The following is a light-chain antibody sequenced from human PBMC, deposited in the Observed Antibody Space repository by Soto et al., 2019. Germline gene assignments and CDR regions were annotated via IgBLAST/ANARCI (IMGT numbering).Light chain of an antibody. CDR2: LGS. V-gene: IGKV2-28*01. CDR1: DGLLYSNGYNY. Sequence: DIVMTQSPLSLPVTPGEPASISCRSSDGLLYSNGYNYLDWYLQKPGQSPQLLIYLGSNRASGVPDRFSGSGSGTDFTLKVSRVEAEDVGVYYCMQALQTPLTFGGGTKVDI. CDR3: MQALQTPLT. J-gene: IGKJ4*01.